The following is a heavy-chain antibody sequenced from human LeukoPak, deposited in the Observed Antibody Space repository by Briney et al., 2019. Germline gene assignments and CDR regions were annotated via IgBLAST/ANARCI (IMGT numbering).Heavy chain of an antibody. CDR3: VRDRELTY. Sequence: PSETLSPTCTVSGVSISIYYWSWIRQPPGKGLEWLGYIYNSGSTDYNPSLRSRVTISVDASKNQFSLKLTSVTAADTAVYYCVRDRELTYWGRGTLVTVSS. CDR1: GVSISIYY. J-gene: IGHJ4*02. D-gene: IGHD1-26*01. V-gene: IGHV4-59*01. CDR2: IYNSGST.